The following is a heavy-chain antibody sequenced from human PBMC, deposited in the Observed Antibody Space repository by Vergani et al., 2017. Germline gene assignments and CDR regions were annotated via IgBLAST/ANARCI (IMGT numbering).Heavy chain of an antibody. D-gene: IGHD2-15*01. J-gene: IGHJ6*02. CDR3: ARCGXIGYCSGGSCYGSGYYYGMDV. V-gene: IGHV5-51*01. Sequence: EVQLVQSGAEVKKPGESLKISCKGSGYSFTSYWIGWVRQMPGKGLEWMGIIYPGDSDTRYSPSFQGQVTISADKSISTAYLQWSSLKASDTAMYDCARCGXIGYCSGGSCYGSGYYYGMDVWGQGTTVTVSS. CDR2: IYPGDSDT. CDR1: GYSFTSYW.